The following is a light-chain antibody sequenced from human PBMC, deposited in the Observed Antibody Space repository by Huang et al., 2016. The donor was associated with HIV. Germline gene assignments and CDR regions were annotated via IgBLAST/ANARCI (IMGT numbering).Light chain of an antibody. CDR3: QQYDKWPPGLT. J-gene: IGKJ4*01. CDR2: DTS. CDR1: QDISNY. Sequence: DIQLTQSPSSLPASVGDRVTITCQASQDISNYLNWYQQKTGQAPRLLIYDTSTRASGIPARFSGSGSGTEFTLTISGLQSEDFAIYYCQQYDKWPPGLTFGGGTKVEI. V-gene: IGKV1-33*01.